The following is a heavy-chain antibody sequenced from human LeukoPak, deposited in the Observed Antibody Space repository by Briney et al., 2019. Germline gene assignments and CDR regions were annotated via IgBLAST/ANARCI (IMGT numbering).Heavy chain of an antibody. Sequence: PSETLSLTCTVSGGSISSYYWSWIRQPPGKGLEWIGYIYYSGSTNYNPSLKSRVTISVDTSKNQFSLKLSSVTAAHTAVYYCARPTVTTGYWYFDLWGRGTLVTVSS. J-gene: IGHJ2*01. CDR1: GGSISSYY. CDR3: ARPTVTTGYWYFDL. D-gene: IGHD4-17*01. V-gene: IGHV4-59*01. CDR2: IYYSGST.